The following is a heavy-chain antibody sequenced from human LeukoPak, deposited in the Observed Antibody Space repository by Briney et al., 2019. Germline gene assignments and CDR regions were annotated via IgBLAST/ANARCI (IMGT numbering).Heavy chain of an antibody. J-gene: IGHJ4*02. CDR2: ISYDGSNK. Sequence: GGSLRLSCAASRFTFSSYGMHWVRQAPGKELEWVAVISYDGSNKYYADSVKGRFTISRDNSKNTLYLQMNSLRAGDTAVYYCAKDGRRVASDYWGQGTLVTVSS. V-gene: IGHV3-30*18. CDR1: RFTFSSYG. CDR3: AKDGRRVASDY.